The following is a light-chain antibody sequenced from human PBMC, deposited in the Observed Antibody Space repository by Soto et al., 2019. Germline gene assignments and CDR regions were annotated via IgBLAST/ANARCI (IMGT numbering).Light chain of an antibody. CDR2: GAS. J-gene: IGKJ1*01. V-gene: IGKV3-15*01. Sequence: QSPASVSWTARETATLSCVASQNVDKFLAWYQQKPGQAPRLLIYGASTRATGIPARFSGSGSGTEFTLTSSSLQSEDFAVYSCQVHNKLPGEFGQGTKVDIK. CDR3: QVHNKLPGE. CDR1: QNVDKF.